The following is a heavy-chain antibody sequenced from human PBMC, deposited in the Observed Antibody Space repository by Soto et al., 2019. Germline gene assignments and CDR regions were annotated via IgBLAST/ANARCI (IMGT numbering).Heavy chain of an antibody. Sequence: QVQLVQSGGGVVQPGRSLRLSCAASGFTFSSYVTHWVRQAPGKGLEWVAVISHDGRNKYYADSVKGRFTISRDNSKNTLYRQMNSLRTEDTAVYYCAKGGPDCASTTCYLLVAFDIWGQGTMVTVSS. CDR2: ISHDGRNK. CDR3: AKGGPDCASTTCYLLVAFDI. D-gene: IGHD2-2*01. J-gene: IGHJ3*02. V-gene: IGHV3-30*18. CDR1: GFTFSSYV.